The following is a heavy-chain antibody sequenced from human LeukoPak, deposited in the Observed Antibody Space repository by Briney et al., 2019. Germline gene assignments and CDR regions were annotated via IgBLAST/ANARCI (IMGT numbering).Heavy chain of an antibody. D-gene: IGHD2-15*01. CDR1: GFTFDDYA. V-gene: IGHV3-48*03. CDR3: ARGRYCSGHNCYFDY. J-gene: IGHJ4*02. CDR2: ISSTGNTI. Sequence: GGSLRLSCTASGFTFDDYAMTWVRQAPGKGLEWLSYISSTGNTIYYVDSVKGRFTISRDNAKNSLYLQMNSLRAEDTAVYYCARGRYCSGHNCYFDYWGQGTLVTVSS.